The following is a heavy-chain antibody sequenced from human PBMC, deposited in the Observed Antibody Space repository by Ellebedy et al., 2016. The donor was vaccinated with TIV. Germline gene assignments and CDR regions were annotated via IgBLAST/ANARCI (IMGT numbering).Heavy chain of an antibody. CDR2: IAVYNGHT. CDR1: GYMFTRYG. CDR3: ARSRLGGGHWYFDF. V-gene: IGHV1-18*01. Sequence: ASVKVSXXVSGYMFTRYGMSWVRQAPGQGLEWMGWIAVYNGHTKYAQKFQDRDVMTTETATSTVYMELRSLRSEDTAVYYCARSRLGGGHWYFDFWGRGNLVTVSS. D-gene: IGHD3-10*01. J-gene: IGHJ2*01.